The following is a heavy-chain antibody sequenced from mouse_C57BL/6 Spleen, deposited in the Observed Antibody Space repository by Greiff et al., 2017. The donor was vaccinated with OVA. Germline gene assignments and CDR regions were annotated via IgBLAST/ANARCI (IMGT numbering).Heavy chain of an antibody. CDR1: GFTFSSYA. CDR2: ISDGGSYT. Sequence: EVNVVESGGGLVKPGGSLKLSCAASGFTFSSYAMSWVRQTPEKRLEWVATISDGGSYTYYPDNVKGRFTISRDNAKNNLYLQMSHLKSEDTAMYYCARADGPYFDYWGQGTTLTVSS. D-gene: IGHD2-3*01. J-gene: IGHJ2*01. V-gene: IGHV5-4*03. CDR3: ARADGPYFDY.